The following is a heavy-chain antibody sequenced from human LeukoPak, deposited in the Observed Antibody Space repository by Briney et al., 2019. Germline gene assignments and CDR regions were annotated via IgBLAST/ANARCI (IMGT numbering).Heavy chain of an antibody. D-gene: IGHD3-22*01. CDR1: GYTFTSYG. CDR3: ARDPVTYYYDSSGYTEPYFDY. V-gene: IGHV1-18*01. CDR2: ISAYNGNT. J-gene: IGHJ4*02. Sequence: ASVKVSCKASGYTFTSYGISWVRQAPGQGLEWMGWISAYNGNTNYAQKLQGRVTMTTDTSTSTAYMELRSLRSDDTAVYYCARDPVTYYYDSSGYTEPYFDYWGQGTLVTVSS.